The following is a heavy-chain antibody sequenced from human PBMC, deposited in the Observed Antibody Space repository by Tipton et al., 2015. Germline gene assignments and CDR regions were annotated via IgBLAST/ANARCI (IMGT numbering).Heavy chain of an antibody. D-gene: IGHD1-26*01. J-gene: IGHJ4*02. CDR2: IYTAGGT. V-gene: IGHV3-53*01. CDR3: ARRDYIVGGPVDY. CDR1: GFTFSTYW. Sequence: SLRLSCAASGFTFSTYWMHWVRQAPGKGLECVSVIYTAGGTAYADSVKGRFTVSRDDSKNTLYLQMNSLTVADMAVYFCARRDYIVGGPVDYWGQGSLVTVSS.